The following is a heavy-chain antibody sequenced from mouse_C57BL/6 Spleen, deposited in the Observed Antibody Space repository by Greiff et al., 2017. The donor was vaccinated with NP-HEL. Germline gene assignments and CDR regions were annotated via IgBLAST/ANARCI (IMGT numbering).Heavy chain of an antibody. CDR2: IDPSDSYT. D-gene: IGHD2-4*01. V-gene: IGHV1-50*01. Sequence: VQLQQPGAELVKPGASVKLSCKASGYTFTSYWMQWVKQRPGQGLEWIGEIDPSDSYTNYNQKFKGKATLTVDTSSSTAYMQLSSLTSEDSAVYYCARGWIDYGGFAYWGQGTLGTVSA. CDR3: ARGWIDYGGFAY. J-gene: IGHJ3*01. CDR1: GYTFTSYW.